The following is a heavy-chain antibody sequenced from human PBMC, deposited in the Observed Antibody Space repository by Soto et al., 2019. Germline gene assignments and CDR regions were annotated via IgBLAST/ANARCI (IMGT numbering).Heavy chain of an antibody. D-gene: IGHD6-19*01. CDR1: GFIFSNYW. V-gene: IGHV5-51*01. CDR2: VYSGDSDT. J-gene: IGHJ4*01. Sequence: PGESLKISCKCSGFIFSNYWIGWVRQMPEKGLEWMGIVYSGDSDTRYSPSFQGQVTISADKSINTAYLQWSSLKASDTAMYYCARYLSGWYFDYWGHGTLVTVSS. CDR3: ARYLSGWYFDY.